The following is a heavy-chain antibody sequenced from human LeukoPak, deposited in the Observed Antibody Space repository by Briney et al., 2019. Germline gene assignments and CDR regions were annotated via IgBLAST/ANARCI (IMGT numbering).Heavy chain of an antibody. D-gene: IGHD3-10*01. CDR3: AREDASGSYYRSLDY. CDR2: ITISSRYI. V-gene: IGHV3-21*01. J-gene: IGHJ4*02. CDR1: GFTFSSYE. Sequence: GGSLRLSCAGSGFTFSSYEMNWVRQAPGKGLEWVSSITISSRYIYYADSVKGRFTISRDNAKNSLFLHMNSLRAEDTAVYYCAREDASGSYYRSLDYWGQGTLVTVSS.